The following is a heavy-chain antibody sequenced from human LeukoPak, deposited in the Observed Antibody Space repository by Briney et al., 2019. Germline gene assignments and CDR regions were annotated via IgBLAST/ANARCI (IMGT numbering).Heavy chain of an antibody. CDR2: IYYSGDT. J-gene: IGHJ4*02. D-gene: IGHD3-9*01. CDR1: GVSIISYY. V-gene: IGHV4-59*01. Sequence: SETLSLTCTVSGVSIISYYWSWIRQPPGKGLEWIGYIYYSGDTNYNPSLKSRVTISLDTSRNQFSLKLSSVTAADTAVYYCARGSLTGRTGYDFVSWGQGTLVTVSS. CDR3: ARGSLTGRTGYDFVS.